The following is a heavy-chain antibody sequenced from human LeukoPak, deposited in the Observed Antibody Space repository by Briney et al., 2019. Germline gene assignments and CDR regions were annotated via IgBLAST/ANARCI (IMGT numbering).Heavy chain of an antibody. CDR3: ARGPLRYCSGGSCPVFGY. Sequence: SETLSLTCAVYGGSFSGYYWSWIRQPPGKGLEWIGEIHHSGSTNYNPSLKSRVTISVDTSKNQFSLKLSCVTGGDTAVYYCARGPLRYCSGGSCPVFGYWGQGTLVTVSS. CDR1: GGSFSGYY. V-gene: IGHV4-34*01. CDR2: IHHSGST. D-gene: IGHD2-15*01. J-gene: IGHJ4*02.